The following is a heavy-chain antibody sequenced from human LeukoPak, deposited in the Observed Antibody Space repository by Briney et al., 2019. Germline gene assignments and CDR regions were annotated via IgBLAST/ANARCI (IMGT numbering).Heavy chain of an antibody. CDR3: AKDAQVAERAGYYYYGMDV. J-gene: IGHJ6*02. CDR2: ISYDGSNK. Sequence: GGSLRLSCAASGFTFSGYGMHWVRQAPGKGLEWVAVISYDGSNKYYADSVKGRFTISRDNSKNTLYLQMNSLRAEDTAMYYCAKDAQVAERAGYYYYGMDVWGQGTTVTVSS. V-gene: IGHV3-30*18. CDR1: GFTFSGYG. D-gene: IGHD1-1*01.